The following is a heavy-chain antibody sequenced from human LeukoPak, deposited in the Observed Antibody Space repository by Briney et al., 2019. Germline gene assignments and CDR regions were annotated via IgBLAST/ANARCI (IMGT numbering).Heavy chain of an antibody. CDR2: NSFSGST. CDR3: ARATLEIGSYFDY. Sequence: SETLSLTCTVSGGSISSYYWSWIRQPPGKGLEWIGYNSFSGSTNYNPSLKSRVTISVDTSKKHFSLKLSSVTAADTAVYYCARATLEIGSYFDYWGQGTPVTVSS. CDR1: GGSISSYY. V-gene: IGHV4-59*01. D-gene: IGHD5-24*01. J-gene: IGHJ4*02.